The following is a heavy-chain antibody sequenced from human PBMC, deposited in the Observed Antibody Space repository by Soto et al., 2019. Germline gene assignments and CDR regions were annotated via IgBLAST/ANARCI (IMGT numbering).Heavy chain of an antibody. V-gene: IGHV3-21*06. Sequence: NPWWSLRLSCSASVFTFTSYSMNWFRQAPGKGLEWVSSISSTTNYIYYGDSMKGRFTISRDNAKNSLYLEMNSLRAEDTAVYYYARESEDLTSNFDYWGQGTLVTVSS. CDR3: ARESEDLTSNFDY. CDR1: VFTFTSYS. J-gene: IGHJ4*02. CDR2: ISSTTNYI.